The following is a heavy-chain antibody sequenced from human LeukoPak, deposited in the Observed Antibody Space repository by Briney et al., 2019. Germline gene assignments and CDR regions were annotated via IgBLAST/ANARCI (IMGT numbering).Heavy chain of an antibody. V-gene: IGHV3-74*01. D-gene: IGHD2/OR15-2a*01. CDR2: ISSDGSQT. CDR1: GFTFSTYW. J-gene: IGHJ4*02. CDR3: ARDTSMRSDY. Sequence: GGSLRLSCAASGFTFSTYWIHWVRQAPGKGLVWVSCISSDGSQTRYADSVKGRFTVSRDNAKNTLYLQMNSLRAEDTAVYYCARDTSMRSDYWGQGTLVSVSP.